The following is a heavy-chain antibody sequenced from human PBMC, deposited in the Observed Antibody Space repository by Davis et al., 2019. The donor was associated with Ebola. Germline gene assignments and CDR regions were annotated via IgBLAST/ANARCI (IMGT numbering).Heavy chain of an antibody. CDR1: RYTFTRYY. CDR2: ISAYNGNT. CDR3: ARELIVVVVAATNYYYYGMDV. Sequence: AASVKVSCKASRYTFTRYYMHWVRQAPAQGLEWMGWISAYNGNTNYAQKLQGRVTMTTDTSTSTVYMELSSLRSEDTAVYYCARELIVVVVAATNYYYYGMDVWGQGTTVTVSS. D-gene: IGHD2-15*01. V-gene: IGHV1-18*04. J-gene: IGHJ6*02.